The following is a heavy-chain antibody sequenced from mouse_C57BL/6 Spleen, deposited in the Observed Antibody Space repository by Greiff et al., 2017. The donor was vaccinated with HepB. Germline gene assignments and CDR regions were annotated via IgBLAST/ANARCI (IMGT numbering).Heavy chain of an antibody. CDR3: ARTHYYGSRRDYAMDY. Sequence: VQLQQSGTELVKPGASVKLSCKASGYTFTSYWMHWVKQRPGQGLEWIGNINPSNGGTNYNEKFKSKATLTVDKSSSTAYMQLSSLTSEDSAVYYCARTHYYGSRRDYAMDYWGQGTSVTISS. J-gene: IGHJ4*01. CDR1: GYTFTSYW. CDR2: INPSNGGT. D-gene: IGHD1-1*01. V-gene: IGHV1-53*01.